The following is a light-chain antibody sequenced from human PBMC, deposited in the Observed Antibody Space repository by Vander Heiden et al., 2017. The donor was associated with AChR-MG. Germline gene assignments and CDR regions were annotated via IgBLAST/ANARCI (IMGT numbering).Light chain of an antibody. CDR3: TSYTSSSTPPV. J-gene: IGLJ3*02. V-gene: IGLV2-14*01. CDR1: SSDVGGYNY. Sequence: QSALTQPVSASGAPGQSITISCTATSSDVGGYNYVSWYQQHPGKAPKVMIHDVSQRPSGVSNRFSGSKSGNTASLTISGLQAEDEADYYCTSYTSSSTPPVFGGGTKLTVL. CDR2: DVS.